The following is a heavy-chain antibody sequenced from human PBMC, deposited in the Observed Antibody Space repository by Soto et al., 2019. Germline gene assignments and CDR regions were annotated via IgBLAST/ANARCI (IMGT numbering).Heavy chain of an antibody. CDR3: ARVSSSWYKDYFDY. J-gene: IGHJ4*02. CDR2: INAGNGNT. Sequence: ASVKVSCKASGYTLTGYAIHWVRQAPGQRLEWMAWINAGNGNTKYSQRFQGRVTITRDTSASTVYMELSSLRSEDTAVYYCARVSSSWYKDYFDYWGQGTLVTVSS. V-gene: IGHV1-3*01. D-gene: IGHD6-13*01. CDR1: GYTLTGYA.